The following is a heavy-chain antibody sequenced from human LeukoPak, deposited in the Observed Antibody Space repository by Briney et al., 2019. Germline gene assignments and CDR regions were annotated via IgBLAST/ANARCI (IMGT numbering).Heavy chain of an antibody. D-gene: IGHD6-13*01. Sequence: GGSLRLSCAASGFTFNNYAMSWVRQAPGKELEWVSAISGSGGTTYYADSVKGRFTISRDNSKKTLYLQMNSLRAEDAAVYYCAKDPSGRYSSSWYDYYFDYWGQGTLVTVSS. CDR3: AKDPSGRYSSSWYDYYFDY. J-gene: IGHJ4*02. CDR1: GFTFNNYA. V-gene: IGHV3-23*01. CDR2: ISGSGGTT.